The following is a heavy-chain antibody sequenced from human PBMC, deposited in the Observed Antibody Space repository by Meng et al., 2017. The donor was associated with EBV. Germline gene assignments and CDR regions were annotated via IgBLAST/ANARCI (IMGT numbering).Heavy chain of an antibody. CDR1: WLTVSSNY. CDR3: AKHRLGPLDY. J-gene: IGHJ4*02. Sequence: EVVLVRSGGCLLQPGGALSLSCGASWLTVSSNYMSWVRQAPGKGLEWVSVIYSGGSTYYADSVKGRFTISRDNSKNTLYLQMNSLRAEDTAVYYCAKHRLGPLDYWGQGTLVTVSS. V-gene: IGHV3-53*01. D-gene: IGHD5-12*01. CDR2: IYSGGST.